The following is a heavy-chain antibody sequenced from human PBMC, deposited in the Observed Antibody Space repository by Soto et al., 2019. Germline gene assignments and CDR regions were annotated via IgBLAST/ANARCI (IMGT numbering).Heavy chain of an antibody. V-gene: IGHV5-51*01. CDR3: ARGGVSTRTFDY. CDR1: GYNFGGYW. Sequence: LKISCKGSGYNFGGYWIAWVRQMPGKGLELMGIIYPSDSDTRYRPSFQGQVTISADKSISSAYLQWSSLRASDTAMYYCARGGVSTRTFDYWGQGTPVTSPQ. J-gene: IGHJ4*02. D-gene: IGHD3-3*01. CDR2: IYPSDSDT.